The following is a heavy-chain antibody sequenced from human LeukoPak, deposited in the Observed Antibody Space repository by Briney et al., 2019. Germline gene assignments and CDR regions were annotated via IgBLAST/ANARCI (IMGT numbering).Heavy chain of an antibody. J-gene: IGHJ3*02. CDR1: GFTVSTVS. CDR2: IYGGPTA. CDR3: AREIGQLGGAFDI. D-gene: IGHD7-27*01. V-gene: IGHV3-53*01. Sequence: GGSLRLSCAASGFTVSTVSMTWVRQAPGKGLEWVSVIYGGPTAFYADSVKDRFTISRDNPKNTVNLQMNSLRAEDTAVYYCAREIGQLGGAFDIWGQGTMVTVSS.